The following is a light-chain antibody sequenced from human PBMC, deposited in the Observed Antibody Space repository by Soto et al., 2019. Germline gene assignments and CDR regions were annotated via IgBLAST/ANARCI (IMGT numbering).Light chain of an antibody. Sequence: QSALTQPASVSGSPGQSITISCTGTSSDVGGYNYVSWYQQHPGKAPKLMIYDVNNRPSGVSNRFSGSKSGNTASLTISGVQAEDEADYYCSSYVVFGGGTKLTVL. CDR2: DVN. J-gene: IGLJ2*01. CDR3: SSYVV. CDR1: SSDVGGYNY. V-gene: IGLV2-14*01.